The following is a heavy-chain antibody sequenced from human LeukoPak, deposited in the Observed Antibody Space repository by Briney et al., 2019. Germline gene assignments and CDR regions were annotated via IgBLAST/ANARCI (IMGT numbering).Heavy chain of an antibody. Sequence: PSETLSLTCTVSGGSVSSGSYYCSWIRQPPGKGLEWIGYIYYSGSTNYNPSLKSRVTISVDTSKNQFSLKLSSVTAADTAVYYCARGVGLGYCSGGSCRPNWFDPWGQGTLVTVSS. V-gene: IGHV4-61*01. CDR1: GGSVSSGSYY. CDR3: ARGVGLGYCSGGSCRPNWFDP. CDR2: IYYSGST. J-gene: IGHJ5*02. D-gene: IGHD2-15*01.